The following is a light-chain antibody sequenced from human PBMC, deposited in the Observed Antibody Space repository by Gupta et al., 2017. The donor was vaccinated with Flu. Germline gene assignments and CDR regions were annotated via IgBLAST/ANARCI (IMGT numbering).Light chain of an antibody. CDR2: DAS. Sequence: GERVTLSCRASQNVGRFLVWYQQKPGQAPRLLMSDASTRATGIPARFGGSGSGTDFTLTISSLEPEDLAVYFCQQCADWPMTFGQGTRLEIK. V-gene: IGKV3-11*01. J-gene: IGKJ5*01. CDR1: QNVGRF. CDR3: QQCADWPMT.